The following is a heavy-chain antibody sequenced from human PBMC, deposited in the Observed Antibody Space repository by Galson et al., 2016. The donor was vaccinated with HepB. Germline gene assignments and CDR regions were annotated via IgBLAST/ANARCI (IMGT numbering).Heavy chain of an antibody. J-gene: IGHJ3*02. Sequence: SLRLSCAASGFTFSNYAMSWVRQAPGKGLEWVAVIFSVDATYYRDSVKGRFTISRDNSKNTLYLQMNNLRAEDTAVYYCEGYSDPFDIWGQGTMVTVSS. CDR2: IFSVDAT. V-gene: IGHV3-23*01. CDR1: GFTFSNYA. D-gene: IGHD3-22*01. CDR3: EGYSDPFDI.